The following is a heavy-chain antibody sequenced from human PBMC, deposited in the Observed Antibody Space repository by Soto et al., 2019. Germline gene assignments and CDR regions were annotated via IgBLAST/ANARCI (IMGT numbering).Heavy chain of an antibody. CDR1: GGSFSGYY. Sequence: SETLSLTCAVYGGSFSGYYWSWIRQPLGKGLEWIGEINHSGSTNYNPSLKSRVTISVDTSKNQFSLKLSSVTAADTAVYYCARRGSSRAYYYYGMDVWGQGTTVTVSS. J-gene: IGHJ6*02. CDR2: INHSGST. D-gene: IGHD6-13*01. CDR3: ARRGSSRAYYYYGMDV. V-gene: IGHV4-34*01.